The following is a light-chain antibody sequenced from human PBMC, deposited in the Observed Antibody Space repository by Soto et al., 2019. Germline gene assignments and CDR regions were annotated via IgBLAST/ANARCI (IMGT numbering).Light chain of an antibody. CDR3: QQYNSYSRT. CDR2: KAS. CDR1: QSISSW. J-gene: IGKJ1*01. Sequence: DIQMTQSPSTLSASVGDRVTITCRASQSISSWLAWYQQKPGKAPKLLIYKASSLESGVPSRFSGSGSGTEFTLTXSXXQPDDFATYYCQQYNSYSRTFGQGTKVEIK. V-gene: IGKV1-5*03.